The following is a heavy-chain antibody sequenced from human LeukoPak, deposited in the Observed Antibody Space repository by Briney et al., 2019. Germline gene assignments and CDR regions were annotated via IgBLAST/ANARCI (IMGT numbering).Heavy chain of an antibody. J-gene: IGHJ5*02. CDR3: ARGGGSGYYGYNWFDP. CDR2: INHSGST. Sequence: SETLSLTCAVYGGSFSGYYWSWIRQPPGKGLEWIGEINHSGSTNYNPSLKSRVTISVDTSKNQFPLKLSSVTAADTAVYYCARGGGSGYYGYNWFDPWGQGTLVTVSS. CDR1: GGSFSGYY. V-gene: IGHV4-34*01. D-gene: IGHD3-22*01.